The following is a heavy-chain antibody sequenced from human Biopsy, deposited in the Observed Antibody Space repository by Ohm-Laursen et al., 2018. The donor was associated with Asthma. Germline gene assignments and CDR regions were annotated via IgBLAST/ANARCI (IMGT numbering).Heavy chain of an antibody. V-gene: IGHV4-59*01. Sequence: TLSLTSTVSGVSIRSYHWTWLRQPQGKGLEWIGNIHYSGSTYSNPSLNSRVTISVDTSKKQISLRMSSVIAADSCVYYFARFCSGGSCPDHWGQGTLVTVSS. CDR2: IHYSGST. CDR3: ARFCSGGSCPDH. CDR1: GVSIRSYH. D-gene: IGHD2-15*01. J-gene: IGHJ4*02.